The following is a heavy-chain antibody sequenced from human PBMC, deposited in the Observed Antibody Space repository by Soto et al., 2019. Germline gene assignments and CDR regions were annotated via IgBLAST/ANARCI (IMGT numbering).Heavy chain of an antibody. D-gene: IGHD3-10*01. CDR2: IYYSGST. CDR3: ARLCYGAGILGDWCDP. J-gene: IGHJ5*02. V-gene: IGHV4-39*01. Sequence: QLQLQESGPGLVKPSETLSLTCTVSGGSISSSSYYWGWIRQPPGKGLEWIGSIYYSGSTYYNPSLKSRVTISVDTSKNQFSLKLSSVTAADTAVYYCARLCYGAGILGDWCDPWGQGTLVTVSS. CDR1: GGSISSSSYY.